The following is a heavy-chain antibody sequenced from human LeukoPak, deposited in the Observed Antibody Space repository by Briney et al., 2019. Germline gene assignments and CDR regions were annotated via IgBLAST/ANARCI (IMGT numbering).Heavy chain of an antibody. V-gene: IGHV4-30-2*01. J-gene: IGHJ4*02. CDR3: ARSGSSTLLDY. D-gene: IGHD2-2*01. CDR2: IYHSGST. CDR1: GGSISSGGYS. Sequence: PSQTLSLTCAVSGGSISSGGYSWSWIRQPPGKGLEWIGYIYHSGSTYYNPSLKSRVTISVDRSKNQFSLKLSSVTAADTAVYYCARSGSSTLLDYWGQGTLVTVSS.